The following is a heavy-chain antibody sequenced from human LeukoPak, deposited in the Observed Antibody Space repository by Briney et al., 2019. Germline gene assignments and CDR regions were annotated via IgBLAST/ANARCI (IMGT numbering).Heavy chain of an antibody. CDR1: GFTFSNYA. D-gene: IGHD2-8*01. J-gene: IGHJ4*02. CDR2: IKSDGSST. Sequence: GGSLRLSCAASGFTFSNYAMSWVRQAPGKGLVWVSRIKSDGSSTSYADSVKGRFTISRDNAKNTVYLQMNSLRAEDTAVYYCARGALHMYYLDNWGQGTLVTVSS. V-gene: IGHV3-74*01. CDR3: ARGALHMYYLDN.